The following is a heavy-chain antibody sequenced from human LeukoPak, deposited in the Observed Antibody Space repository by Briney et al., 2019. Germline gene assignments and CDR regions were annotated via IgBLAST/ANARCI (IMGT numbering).Heavy chain of an antibody. V-gene: IGHV4-59*01. Sequence: SETLSLTCTVSGGSFSSYYWTWIRQPPGKGLEWIGYIDHGGSTNYNPSLRSRVSISSDTSKIQLSLELTSVTAADTAVYYCARLKATVSIHAYFDSWGQGTLVTVSS. CDR2: IDHGGST. CDR1: GGSFSSYY. J-gene: IGHJ4*02. CDR3: ARLKATVSIHAYFDS. D-gene: IGHD4-17*01.